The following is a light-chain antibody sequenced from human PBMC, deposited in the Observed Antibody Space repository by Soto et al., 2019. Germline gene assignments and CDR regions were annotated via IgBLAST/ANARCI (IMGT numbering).Light chain of an antibody. CDR1: SSNIGSNY. CDR3: AAWDERLSGPV. Sequence: QSVLTQPPSASGTPGQRVTISCSGSSSNIGSNYVYWYQQRPGTAPKLLIYSNNQRPSGVPDRFSGSKSGTSASLAISGLRSEDEADYYSAAWDERLSGPVCGAGTKVPVL. V-gene: IGLV1-47*02. J-gene: IGLJ3*02. CDR2: SNN.